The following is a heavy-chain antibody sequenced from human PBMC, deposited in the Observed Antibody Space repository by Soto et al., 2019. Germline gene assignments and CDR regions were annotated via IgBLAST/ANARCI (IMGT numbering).Heavy chain of an antibody. V-gene: IGHV3-73*01. CDR3: TREAITIFGVVIPVDP. CDR1: GFTFSGSA. CDR2: IRIKANSYAT. Sequence: EVQLVESGGGLVQPGGSLKLSCAASGFTFSGSAMHWVRQASGKGLEWVGRIRIKANSYATAYAASVKGRFTISRDDSKNTAYLQMNSLKTEDTAVYYCTREAITIFGVVIPVDPWGQGTLVTVSS. J-gene: IGHJ5*02. D-gene: IGHD3-3*01.